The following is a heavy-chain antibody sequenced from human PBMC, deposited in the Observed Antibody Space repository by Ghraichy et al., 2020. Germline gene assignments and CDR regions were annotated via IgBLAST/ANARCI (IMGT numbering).Heavy chain of an antibody. V-gene: IGHV3-49*04. Sequence: GGSLRLSCTASGFAFGDYAMNWVRQAPGKGLEWVGIIRGNAYGGTTEYAASVKGRFTISRDDSESIAYLQMNSLKSEDTGVYYCSRGVPVIIGYYFDSWGQGTLVTVSS. CDR2: IRGNAYGGTT. CDR3: SRGVPVIIGYYFDS. CDR1: GFAFGDYA. J-gene: IGHJ4*02. D-gene: IGHD3-10*01.